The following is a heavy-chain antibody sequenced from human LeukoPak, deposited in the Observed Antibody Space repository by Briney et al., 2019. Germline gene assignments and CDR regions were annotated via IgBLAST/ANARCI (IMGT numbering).Heavy chain of an antibody. CDR2: IYYSGST. V-gene: IGHV4-59*01. CDR1: GGSISSYY. D-gene: IGHD1-26*01. J-gene: IGHJ4*02. Sequence: SETLSLTCTVSGGSISSYYWSWIRQPPGKGLEWIGYIYYSGSTNYNPSLKSRATISVDTSKNQFSLKLSSVTAADTAVYYCARVGVWPGREMRPFDYWGQGTLVTVSS. CDR3: ARVGVWPGREMRPFDY.